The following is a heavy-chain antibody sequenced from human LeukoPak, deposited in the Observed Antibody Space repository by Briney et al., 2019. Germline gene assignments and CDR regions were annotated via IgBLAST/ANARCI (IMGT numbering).Heavy chain of an antibody. V-gene: IGHV3-7*01. J-gene: IGHJ4*02. CDR1: GITFSKYW. D-gene: IGHD5-12*01. Sequence: GGSLRLSCVDSGITFSKYWMNWVRQAPGEGLEWVANMKHDGNEKHYVDSVEGRFTISRDNAKSSLYLQMNNLRAEDTAVYYCARDLGHSGYDLYDYWGQGTLVTVSS. CDR2: MKHDGNEK. CDR3: ARDLGHSGYDLYDY.